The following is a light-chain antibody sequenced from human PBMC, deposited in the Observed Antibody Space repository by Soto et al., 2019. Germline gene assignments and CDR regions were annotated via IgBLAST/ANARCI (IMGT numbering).Light chain of an antibody. Sequence: EVLMTQSPATLSVSPGERVTLSCRASQSVGSNLGWYQQKPGQAPRLLIYDASTRATGIPARFSGSGSGTEFTLTISGLQPEDFVIFYCQQYNQWPLTFGGGTKVEIK. V-gene: IGKV3-15*01. CDR3: QQYNQWPLT. CDR1: QSVGSN. J-gene: IGKJ4*01. CDR2: DAS.